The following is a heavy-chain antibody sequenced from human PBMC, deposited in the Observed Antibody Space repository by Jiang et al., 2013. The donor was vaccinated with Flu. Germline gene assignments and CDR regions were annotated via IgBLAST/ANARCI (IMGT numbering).Heavy chain of an antibody. CDR3: AHIQAPELIAARFHYFHD. V-gene: IGHV2-5*02. D-gene: IGHD6-6*01. CDR2: IYWDDDD. Sequence: VKPTQTLTLTCTFSGFSLTTIGVGVGWIRQPPGKALEWLALIYWDDDDRYSPSLKSRLTITKDTSKNQVVLTMTNMHPVDTATYYCAHIQAPELIAARFHYFHDWGQGPWSPSP. CDR1: GFSLTTIGVG. J-gene: IGHJ4*02.